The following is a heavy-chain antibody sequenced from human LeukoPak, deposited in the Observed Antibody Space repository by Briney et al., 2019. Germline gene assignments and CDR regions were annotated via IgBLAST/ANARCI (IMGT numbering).Heavy chain of an antibody. CDR2: IYDSGST. J-gene: IGHJ4*02. Sequence: SETLSLTCTVSGGSIRSSYYYWGWIRQPPGKGLEWIGSIYDSGSTYYNPSLKSRVTISVDTSKSQFSLKLSSVTAADTAVYYCARCGYYRLDYWGQGTLVTVSS. V-gene: IGHV4-39*07. D-gene: IGHD3-22*01. CDR3: ARCGYYRLDY. CDR1: GGSIRSSYYY.